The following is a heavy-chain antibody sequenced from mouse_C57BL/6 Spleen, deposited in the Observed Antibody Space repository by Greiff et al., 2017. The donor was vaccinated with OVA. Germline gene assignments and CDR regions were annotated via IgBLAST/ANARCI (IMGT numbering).Heavy chain of an antibody. CDR3: ARWTPYDYDLDY. J-gene: IGHJ2*01. CDR2: IRNKANGYTT. Sequence: EVQLVESGGGLVQPGGSLSLSCAASGFTFTDYYMSWVRQPPGKALEWLGFIRNKANGYTTEYSASVKGRFTISRDNSQSILYLQMNALRAEDSATYYCARWTPYDYDLDYWGQGTTLTVSS. V-gene: IGHV7-3*01. CDR1: GFTFTDYY. D-gene: IGHD2-4*01.